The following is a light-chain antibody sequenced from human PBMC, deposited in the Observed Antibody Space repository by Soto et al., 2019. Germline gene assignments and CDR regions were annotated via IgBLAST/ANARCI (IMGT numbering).Light chain of an antibody. J-gene: IGKJ2*01. Sequence: DIRMTQSPSSLSASVGDRIAITCRASQSTSTYLNWYQQKPGKAPKLLVYAASNLQSGVPSRFSGSGSGTDFTLTISSLQPDDFATYYCQQSYSTPYTFGQGTKLEIK. CDR2: AAS. CDR1: QSTSTY. CDR3: QQSYSTPYT. V-gene: IGKV1-39*01.